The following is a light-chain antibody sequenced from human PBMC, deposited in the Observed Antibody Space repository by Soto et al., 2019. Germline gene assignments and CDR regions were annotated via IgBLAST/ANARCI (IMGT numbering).Light chain of an antibody. CDR1: QSISSW. V-gene: IGKV1-5*01. CDR2: DAS. Sequence: DIQMTQSPSTLSASVGDRVTITCRASQSISSWLAWYQQKPGKAPKLLIYDASSLESGVPSRFSGSGSGTEFTLTLSSLQPDDFATYYCQQYNSYPWPCGQGTKVEIK. CDR3: QQYNSYPWP. J-gene: IGKJ1*01.